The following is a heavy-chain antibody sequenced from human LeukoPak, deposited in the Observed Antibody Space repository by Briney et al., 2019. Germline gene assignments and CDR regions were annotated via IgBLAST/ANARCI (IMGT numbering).Heavy chain of an antibody. J-gene: IGHJ6*03. CDR1: GFTFSSYS. CDR2: ISSSSSYI. CDR3: ARVWYSSSWSFYYYYYMDV. V-gene: IGHV3-21*01. Sequence: GSLRLSCAASGFTFSSYSMNWVRQAPGKGLEWGSSISSSSSYIYYADSVKGRFTISRDNAKNSLYLQMNSLRAEDTAVYYCARVWYSSSWSFYYYYYMDVWGKGTTVTVSS. D-gene: IGHD6-13*01.